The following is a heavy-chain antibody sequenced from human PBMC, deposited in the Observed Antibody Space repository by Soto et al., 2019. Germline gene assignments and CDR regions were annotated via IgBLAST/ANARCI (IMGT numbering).Heavy chain of an antibody. CDR1: GGSISSSTYY. V-gene: IGHV4-39*01. D-gene: IGHD2-8*01. J-gene: IGHJ4*02. Sequence: SETLSLTCTVSGGSISSSTYYWGWIRQPPGKGLEWIGSIYYSGSTYYNPSLKSRVTISVDTSKNQFSLKLSSVTAADTAVYYCARQDIVLMVYANDYWGQGTLVTVSS. CDR3: ARQDIVLMVYANDY. CDR2: IYYSGST.